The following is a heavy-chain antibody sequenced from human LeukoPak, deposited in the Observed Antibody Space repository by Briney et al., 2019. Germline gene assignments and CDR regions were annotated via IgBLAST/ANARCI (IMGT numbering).Heavy chain of an antibody. CDR3: ARESPLQWLPQFDY. Sequence: PGGSLRLSCAAAGFTFSSYGMHWVRQAPGKGLEWVAVICYDGSNKYYADSVKGRFTISRDNSKNTLYLQMNSLRAEDTAVYYCARESPLQWLPQFDYRGQGTLVTVSS. CDR2: ICYDGSNK. CDR1: GFTFSSYG. D-gene: IGHD6-19*01. J-gene: IGHJ4*02. V-gene: IGHV3-33*01.